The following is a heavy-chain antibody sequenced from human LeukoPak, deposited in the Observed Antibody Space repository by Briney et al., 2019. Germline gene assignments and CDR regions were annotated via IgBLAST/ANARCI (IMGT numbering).Heavy chain of an antibody. Sequence: GGSVRLSCAASGFTFSSYAMHWVRQAPGKGLEWVAVISYDGSNKYYADSVKGRFTISRDNSKNTLYLQMNSLRAEDTAVYYCARDLPYCSGGSCYSALDYWGQGTLVTVSS. D-gene: IGHD2-15*01. V-gene: IGHV3-30-3*01. CDR1: GFTFSSYA. J-gene: IGHJ4*02. CDR3: ARDLPYCSGGSCYSALDY. CDR2: ISYDGSNK.